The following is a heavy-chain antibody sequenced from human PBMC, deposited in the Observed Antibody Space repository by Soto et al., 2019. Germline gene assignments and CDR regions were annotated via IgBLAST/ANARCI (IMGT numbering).Heavy chain of an antibody. Sequence: ASVKVSCTASGYTFSIHAMHWVRQAPGQRLEWMGWINGGNGDTKYSQKFQGRVTITRDTSATTAYMELSSLRSEDTAVYYCAREGNDFWSRNWFDPWGQGTLVTVSS. CDR2: INGGNGDT. D-gene: IGHD3-3*01. CDR1: GYTFSIHA. J-gene: IGHJ5*02. V-gene: IGHV1-3*01. CDR3: AREGNDFWSRNWFDP.